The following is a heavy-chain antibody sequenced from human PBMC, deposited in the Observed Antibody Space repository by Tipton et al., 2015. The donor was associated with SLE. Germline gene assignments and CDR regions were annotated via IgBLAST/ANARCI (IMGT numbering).Heavy chain of an antibody. J-gene: IGHJ6*03. V-gene: IGHV3-23*01. CDR3: AKGCYYGSGSDFYYYYMDV. Sequence: SLRLSCAASGFTFSSYAMSWVRQAPGKGLEWVSAISGSGGSTYYADSVKGRFTISRDNSKNTLYLQMNSLRAEDTAVYYCAKGCYYGSGSDFYYYYMDVWGKGTTVTVSS. CDR1: GFTFSSYA. D-gene: IGHD3-10*01. CDR2: ISGSGGST.